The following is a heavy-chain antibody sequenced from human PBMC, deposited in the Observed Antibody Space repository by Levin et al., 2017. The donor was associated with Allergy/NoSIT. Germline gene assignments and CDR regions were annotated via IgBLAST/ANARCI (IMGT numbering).Heavy chain of an antibody. V-gene: IGHV1-69*13. CDR2: IIPIFGTA. J-gene: IGHJ5*02. CDR1: GGTFSSYA. Sequence: SVKVSCKASGGTFSSYAISWVRQAPGQGLEWMGGIIPIFGTANYAQKFQGRVTITADESTSTAYMELSSLRSEDTAVYYCARGKRKYNWFDPWGQGTLVTVSS. D-gene: IGHD1-14*01. CDR3: ARGKRKYNWFDP.